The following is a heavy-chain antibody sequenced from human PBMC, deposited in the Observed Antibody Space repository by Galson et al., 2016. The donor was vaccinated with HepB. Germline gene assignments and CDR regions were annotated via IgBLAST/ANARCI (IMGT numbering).Heavy chain of an antibody. CDR2: IIPIFKTP. J-gene: IGHJ6*02. D-gene: IGHD3-3*01. CDR1: GNTFSTYA. Sequence: SVKVSCKASGNTFSTYAITWVRQAPGQGLEWMGAIIPIFKTPKYAQKFQGRLTITADASTRTAYMELSSLRSEDTAVYYCARGPPPGVVVTPGYYCYGLHVWGQGTTVTVSS. CDR3: ARGPPPGVVVTPGYYCYGLHV. V-gene: IGHV1-69*13.